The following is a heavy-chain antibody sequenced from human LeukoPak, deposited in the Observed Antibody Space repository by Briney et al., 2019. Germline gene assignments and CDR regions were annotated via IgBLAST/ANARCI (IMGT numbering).Heavy chain of an antibody. V-gene: IGHV1-2*02. CDR3: ARDLRRVAVAGKDY. CDR2: INPNSGCT. D-gene: IGHD6-19*01. CDR1: GYTFTGYY. Sequence: ASVNVSCKASGYTFTGYYMHWVRQAPGQGVEWVGWINPNSGCTNYARKCQGRVTITKDKSISTAYMELSRLRSDDTAVYYCARDLRRVAVAGKDYWGQGTLVTVSS. J-gene: IGHJ4*02.